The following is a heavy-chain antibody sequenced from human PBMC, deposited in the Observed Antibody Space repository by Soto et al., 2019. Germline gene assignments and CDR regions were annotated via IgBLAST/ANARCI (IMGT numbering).Heavy chain of an antibody. CDR1: GFTVSSKY. CDR3: AGAMVRGADAFDI. V-gene: IGHV3-66*01. D-gene: IGHD3-10*01. J-gene: IGHJ3*02. CDR2: IYSGGGT. Sequence: VQLVESGGGLVQPGGSLRLSCAASGFTVSSKYMTWVRLAPGKGLEWVSLIYSGGGTYYADSVKGRFTISRDNSKNTLFLQMNSLRAEDTAVYYCAGAMVRGADAFDIWGQGTMVTVSS.